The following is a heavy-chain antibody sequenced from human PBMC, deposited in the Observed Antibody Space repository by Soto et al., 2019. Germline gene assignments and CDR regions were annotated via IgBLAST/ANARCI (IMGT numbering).Heavy chain of an antibody. D-gene: IGHD7-27*01. J-gene: IGHJ3*02. CDR1: GFTFSSYS. Sequence: GGSLRLSCAASGFTFSSYSMNWVRQAPGKGLEWVSYISSSSSTIYYADSVKGRFTISRDNAKNSLYLQMNSLRDEDTAVYYCAREGDSNWGYKPHDAFDIWGQGTMVTVSS. CDR3: AREGDSNWGYKPHDAFDI. V-gene: IGHV3-48*02. CDR2: ISSSSSTI.